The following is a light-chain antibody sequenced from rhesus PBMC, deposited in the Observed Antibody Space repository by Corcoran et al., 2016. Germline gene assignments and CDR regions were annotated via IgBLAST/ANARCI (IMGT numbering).Light chain of an antibody. CDR3: QQYNNWLT. Sequence: EIVLTQSPATLSLSPGERVTLSCRASQSVSSTLAWYEQKPGQAPRLLIYHASHSATGIPDRVSGSGSGTDVTLTISSLEPEDVGVYYCQQYNNWLTFGGGTKVELK. J-gene: IGKJ4*01. CDR1: QSVSST. V-gene: IGKV3-35*01. CDR2: HAS.